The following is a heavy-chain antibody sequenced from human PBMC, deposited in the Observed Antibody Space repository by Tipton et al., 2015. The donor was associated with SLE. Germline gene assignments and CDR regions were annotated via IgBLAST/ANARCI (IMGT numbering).Heavy chain of an antibody. V-gene: IGHV4-61*02. CDR1: GGSISSGSYY. D-gene: IGHD2-21*01. J-gene: IGHJ4*02. Sequence: TLSLTCTVSGGSISSGSYYWSWIRQPAGKGLEWIGRIYTSGSTNYNPSLKSRVTMSVDTSKNQFSLKLSSVTAADTAVYYCAREKKGIGDYWGQGTLVTVSS. CDR3: AREKKGIGDY. CDR2: IYTSGST.